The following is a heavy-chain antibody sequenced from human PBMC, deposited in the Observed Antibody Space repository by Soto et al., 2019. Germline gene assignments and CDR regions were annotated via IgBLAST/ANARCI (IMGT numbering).Heavy chain of an antibody. CDR2: TYYRSKWYN. Sequence: SQTLSLICPISRDSVSTNSAASNWIRQSPSRGLEWLGRTYYRSKWYNDYAASVKSRITINPDTSKNQFSLQLNSVTPEDTAVYYCARGLYSGRNWSEPWGQGTLVIGSS. CDR1: RDSVSTNSAA. D-gene: IGHD6-19*01. V-gene: IGHV6-1*01. J-gene: IGHJ5*02. CDR3: ARGLYSGRNWSEP.